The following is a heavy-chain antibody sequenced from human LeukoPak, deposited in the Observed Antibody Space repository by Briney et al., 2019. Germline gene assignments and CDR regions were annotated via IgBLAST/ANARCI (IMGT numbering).Heavy chain of an antibody. CDR3: ARLAVAGPFDY. J-gene: IGHJ4*02. D-gene: IGHD6-19*01. Sequence: GDSLTLSCRGSGYIFTSYWIGWVRQMPGKGLEWMGIIYPGDSDTIYSPSFQGQVNISAHKSSSTAYLQWSSLKASDTAMYYCARLAVAGPFDYWGQGTLVTVSS. CDR2: IYPGDSDT. CDR1: GYIFTSYW. V-gene: IGHV5-51*03.